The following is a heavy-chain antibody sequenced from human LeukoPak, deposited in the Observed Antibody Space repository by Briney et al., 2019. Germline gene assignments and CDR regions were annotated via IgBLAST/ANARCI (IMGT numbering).Heavy chain of an antibody. CDR2: IYHSGST. J-gene: IGHJ5*02. Sequence: SETLSLTCAVSGGSISSGGYSWSWIRQPPGKGLEWIGYIYHSGSTYYNPSLKSRVTISVDRSKNQFSLKLSSVTAADTAVYYCARDSKGYSGYGPFDPWGQGTLVTVSS. CDR3: ARDSKGYSGYGPFDP. D-gene: IGHD5-12*01. V-gene: IGHV4-30-2*01. CDR1: GGSISSGGYS.